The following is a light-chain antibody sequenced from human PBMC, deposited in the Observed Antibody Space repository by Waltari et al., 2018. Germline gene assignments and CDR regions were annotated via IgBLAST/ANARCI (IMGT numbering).Light chain of an antibody. J-gene: IGKJ2*03. CDR3: VQAIALPYS. Sequence: DIVMTQTPLSLPITPGEPASISCRSSQSLLHTNGNTYLYWYLQKPGQSPQLLIYGGSNRASGVPDRFSGSGSGTDFTLKISKVEAEDVGLYYCVQAIALPYSFGQGTKVEIK. V-gene: IGKV2-40*01. CDR2: GGS. CDR1: QSLLHTNGNTY.